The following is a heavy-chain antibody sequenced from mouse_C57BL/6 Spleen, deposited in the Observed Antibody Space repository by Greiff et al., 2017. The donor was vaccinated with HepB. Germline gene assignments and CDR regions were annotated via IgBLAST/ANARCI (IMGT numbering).Heavy chain of an antibody. CDR2: IDPEDGET. D-gene: IGHD2-4*01. Sequence: EVQLQQSGAELVKPGASVKLSCTASGFNIKDYYMHWVKQRTEQGLEWIGRIDPEDGETKNAPKFQGKATITADTSSNTAYLQLSSLTSEDTAVYYCARSRDYDGYYAMDYWGQGTSVTVSS. CDR1: GFNIKDYY. CDR3: ARSRDYDGYYAMDY. V-gene: IGHV14-2*01. J-gene: IGHJ4*01.